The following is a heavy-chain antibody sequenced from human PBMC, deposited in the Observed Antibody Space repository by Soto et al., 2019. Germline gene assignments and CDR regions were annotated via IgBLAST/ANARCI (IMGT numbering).Heavy chain of an antibody. Sequence: QVHLVQSGAEVKKPGASVKVSCKGSGYAFTTYGITWVRQAPGQGLEWMGWISAHNGNTNYAQKLQGRVTVTRDTPTITAYMALRSLRSDDTAVYYCGRGRYGDYWGQGDRVTVSS. D-gene: IGHD1-1*01. V-gene: IGHV1-18*01. CDR3: GRGRYGDY. CDR1: GYAFTTYG. CDR2: ISAHNGNT. J-gene: IGHJ4*02.